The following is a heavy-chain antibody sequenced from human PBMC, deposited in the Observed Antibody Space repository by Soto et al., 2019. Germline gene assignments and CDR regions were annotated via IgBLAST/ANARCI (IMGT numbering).Heavy chain of an antibody. CDR2: INGANGNT. Sequence: QVQVVQSGAEVKKPGASVKVSCKASGYSFSTYSMHWVRQAPGQGLEWMGWINGANGNTRYSQKFKDRVSISIDTPATTGYMELSSLRSEDTAVYYCARGKGMEKSYYYPGMDVWGPGTTVIVSS. CDR1: GYSFSTYS. CDR3: ARGKGMEKSYYYPGMDV. V-gene: IGHV1-3*01. D-gene: IGHD1-1*01. J-gene: IGHJ6*02.